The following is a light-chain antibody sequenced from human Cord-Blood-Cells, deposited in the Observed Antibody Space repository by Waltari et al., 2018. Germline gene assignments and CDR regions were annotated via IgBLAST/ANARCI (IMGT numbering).Light chain of an antibody. CDR2: EVS. CDR3: SSYAGSNNVV. Sequence: QSALTQPPSASGSPGQSVTISCTGTSSDVGGYNYVSWYQQRPGKAPKLMIYEVSKRPSGVPDRFSRSKSGNTASLTVSGLQAEDEADYYCSSYAGSNNVVFGGGTKLTVL. J-gene: IGLJ2*01. CDR1: SSDVGGYNY. V-gene: IGLV2-8*01.